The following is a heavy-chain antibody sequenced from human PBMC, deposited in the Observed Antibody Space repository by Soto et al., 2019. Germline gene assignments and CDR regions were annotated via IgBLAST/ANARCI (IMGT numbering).Heavy chain of an antibody. V-gene: IGHV3-74*01. CDR3: ATGGYSYGWGY. Sequence: EVQLVESGGGLVQPGGSLRLSCVGSGFTFSNYWMHWVRQVPGKGPVWVSRVNPAGSASSYADFVKGRFTVFRDNAKNTLYLKMNSLSADDTAVYYCATGGYSYGWGYWGQGTLVTVSS. J-gene: IGHJ4*02. CDR2: VNPAGSAS. D-gene: IGHD5-18*01. CDR1: GFTFSNYW.